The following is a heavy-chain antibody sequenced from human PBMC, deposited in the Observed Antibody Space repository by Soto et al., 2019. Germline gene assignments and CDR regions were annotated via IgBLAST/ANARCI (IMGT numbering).Heavy chain of an antibody. Sequence: QVQLVQSGAEVKKPGSSVKVSCKASGGTFSSYAISWVRQAPGQGLEWMGGIIPIFGTANYAQKFQGRVTITADESTSTVYMELSSLRSEDMAVYYCARPYSDSILGLDSDAFDIWGQGTMVTVSS. D-gene: IGHD3-22*01. J-gene: IGHJ3*02. CDR1: GGTFSSYA. V-gene: IGHV1-69*12. CDR2: IIPIFGTA. CDR3: ARPYSDSILGLDSDAFDI.